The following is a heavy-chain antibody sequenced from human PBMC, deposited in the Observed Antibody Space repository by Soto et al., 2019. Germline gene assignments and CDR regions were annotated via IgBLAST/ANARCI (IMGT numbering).Heavy chain of an antibody. D-gene: IGHD3-3*01. CDR1: GFSLTTSGVG. CDR3: AHRVLRTVFGLVTTTAIYFDF. J-gene: IGHJ4*02. Sequence: QITLNESGPTQVKPRQTLTLTCTFSGFSLTTSGVGVGWIRQSPGKAPEWLALIYWDDDKRYSPSLKSRLTITKDNATNQVVLTMADLEPADTATYYCAHRVLRTVFGLVTTTAIYFDFWGQGTPVAVSS. V-gene: IGHV2-5*02. CDR2: IYWDDDK.